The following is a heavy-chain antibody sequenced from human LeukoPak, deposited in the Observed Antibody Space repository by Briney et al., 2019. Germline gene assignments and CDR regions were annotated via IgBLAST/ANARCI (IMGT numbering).Heavy chain of an antibody. CDR1: GFTFSSYA. Sequence: GGSLRLSCAASGFTFSSYAMHWVRQAPGKGLEWVAVISYDGSNKYYADSVKGRFTISRDNSKNTLYLQMNSLRAEDTAVYYCAKDGLYGDWGQGTLVTVSS. J-gene: IGHJ4*02. V-gene: IGHV3-30-3*01. D-gene: IGHD3-10*01. CDR2: ISYDGSNK. CDR3: AKDGLYGD.